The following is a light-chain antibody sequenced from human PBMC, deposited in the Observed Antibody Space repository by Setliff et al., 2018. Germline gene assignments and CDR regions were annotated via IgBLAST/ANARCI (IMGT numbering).Light chain of an antibody. CDR2: EVT. CDR3: NAYTSGTTYV. CDR1: GGLVGGYNY. J-gene: IGLJ1*01. Sequence: QSVLTQPPSASGSPGQSVTISCTGTGGLVGGYNYVSWYQQHPGKAPKLIIYEVTKRPSGAPDRFSGSNSGNTASLTVSGLQAEDEADYYCNAYTSGTTYVFGTGTKVTVL. V-gene: IGLV2-8*01.